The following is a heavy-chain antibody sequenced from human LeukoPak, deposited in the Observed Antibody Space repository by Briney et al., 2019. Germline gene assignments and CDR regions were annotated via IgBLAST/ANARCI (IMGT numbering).Heavy chain of an antibody. D-gene: IGHD4-17*01. V-gene: IGHV3-23*01. Sequence: PGGSLRLSCAASGFPFSSYAMSWVRQAPGKGLEWVSVVSGSGGGTYYADSVKGRFAISGDNSKNTVYLQMNSLRAEDTALYYCAKGGVYGDYYFDYWGQRTLVTVSS. J-gene: IGHJ4*02. CDR3: AKGGVYGDYYFDY. CDR2: VSGSGGGT. CDR1: GFPFSSYA.